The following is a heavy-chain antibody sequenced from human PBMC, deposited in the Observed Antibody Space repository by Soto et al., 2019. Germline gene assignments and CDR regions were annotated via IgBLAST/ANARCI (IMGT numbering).Heavy chain of an antibody. Sequence: PGGSLRLSCAASGFTFSSYAMHWVRQAPGKGLEWVAVISYDGSNKYYADSVKGRFTISRDNSKNTLYLQMNSLRAEDTAVYYCAREGISTATSLGGMDVWGQGTTVTVSS. J-gene: IGHJ6*02. CDR2: ISYDGSNK. CDR3: AREGISTATSLGGMDV. CDR1: GFTFSSYA. D-gene: IGHD4-4*01. V-gene: IGHV3-30-3*01.